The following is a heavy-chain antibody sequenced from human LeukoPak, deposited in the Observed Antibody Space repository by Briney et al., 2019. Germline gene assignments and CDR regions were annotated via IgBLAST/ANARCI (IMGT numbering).Heavy chain of an antibody. Sequence: ASETLSLTCAVYGGSFSGDYWSWIRQPPGKGLEWIGDINRSGRAVYNTSLKSRVIISVDTSKNQFSLKVNSVTAADTAVYYCARHRWELNAFDIWGQGTMVTVSS. CDR1: GGSFSGDY. J-gene: IGHJ3*02. D-gene: IGHD1-26*01. V-gene: IGHV4-34*01. CDR2: INRSGRA. CDR3: ARHRWELNAFDI.